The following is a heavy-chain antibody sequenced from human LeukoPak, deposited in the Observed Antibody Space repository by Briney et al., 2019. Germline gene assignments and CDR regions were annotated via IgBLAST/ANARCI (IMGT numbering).Heavy chain of an antibody. V-gene: IGHV5-51*01. J-gene: IGHJ4*02. CDR2: IYPGDSDT. CDR1: GYSFTSYW. CDR3: ARTYYYDSSGYYEPSYYFDY. Sequence: GESLKFSCKGSGYSFTSYWIGWVRQMPGKGLEWMGIIYPGDSDTRYSPSFQGQVTISADKSISTAYLQWSSLKASDTAMYYCARTYYYDSSGYYEPSYYFDYWGQGTLVTVSS. D-gene: IGHD3-22*01.